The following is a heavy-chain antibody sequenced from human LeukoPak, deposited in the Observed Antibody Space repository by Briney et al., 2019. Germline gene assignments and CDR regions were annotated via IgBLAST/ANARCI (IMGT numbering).Heavy chain of an antibody. CDR2: ISAYNGNT. CDR3: ARRIAEDYYYYYMDV. CDR1: GYNFTSYG. V-gene: IGHV1-18*01. J-gene: IGHJ6*03. Sequence: ASVKVSCKASGYNFTSYGISWVRQAPGQGLEWMGWISAYNGNTNYAQKLQGRVTMTTDTSTSTAYMELRSLRSDDTAVYYCARRIAEDYYYYYMDVWGKGTTVTVSS. D-gene: IGHD6-13*01.